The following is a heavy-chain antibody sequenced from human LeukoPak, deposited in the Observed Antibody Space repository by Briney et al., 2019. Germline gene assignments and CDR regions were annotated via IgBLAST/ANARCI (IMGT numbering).Heavy chain of an antibody. CDR3: AREGCISSSCRVIGDDKWLDP. V-gene: IGHV1-2*02. D-gene: IGHD2-2*01. CDR2: INLHSGVT. Sequence: ASVRVSCKASGYIFAASLLHWVRQAPGQPLEWMGWINLHSGVTKYAQKFQGRVTLTTDTSIGTAYMDLSRLTSDDTAVYYCAREGCISSSCRVIGDDKWLDPWGQGTLVTVSS. J-gene: IGHJ5*02. CDR1: GYIFAASL.